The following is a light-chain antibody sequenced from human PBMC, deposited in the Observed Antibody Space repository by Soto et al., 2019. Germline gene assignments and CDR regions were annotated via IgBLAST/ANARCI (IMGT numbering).Light chain of an antibody. CDR3: QQTASTPYP. CDR1: QSINTY. V-gene: IGKV1-39*01. CDR2: AAS. J-gene: IGKJ2*01. Sequence: DTQMTQSPSSLSASVGDRVTITCRASQSINTYLNWYQQKPGEAPNLLIYAASSLQSGVPPRFSGSGSETHFTRTINILQHEDFDTYYCQQTASTPYPFGQGT.